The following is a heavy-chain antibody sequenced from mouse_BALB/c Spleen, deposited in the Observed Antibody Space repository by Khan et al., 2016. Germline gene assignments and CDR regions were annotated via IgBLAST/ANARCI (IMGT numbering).Heavy chain of an antibody. CDR3: SRGTY. V-gene: IGHV13-2*02. CDR2: ITVKFDNYGA. J-gene: IGHJ3*01. CDR1: LFTFSNYR. Sequence: VQLLETPFFFLLPLPSLTLSFFTSLFTFSNYRMHCLRQPPGKRREWIAVITVKFDNYGANYAESVKGRFTISRDDSKSSVYLQMNRLREEDTATYYCSRGTYWGQGTLVTVSA.